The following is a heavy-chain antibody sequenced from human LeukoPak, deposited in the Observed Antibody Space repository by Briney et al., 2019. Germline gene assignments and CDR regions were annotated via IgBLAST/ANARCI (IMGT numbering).Heavy chain of an antibody. CDR1: GGSFSGYY. CDR2: INHSGST. CDR3: ARVLSAVAGLYDY. V-gene: IGHV4-34*01. D-gene: IGHD6-19*01. Sequence: SETLSLTCAVYGGSFSGYYWSWIRQPPGKGLEWIGEINHSGSTNYNPSLKSRVTISVDTSKNQFSLKLSSVTAADTAVYYCARVLSAVAGLYDYWGQGTLVTVSS. J-gene: IGHJ4*02.